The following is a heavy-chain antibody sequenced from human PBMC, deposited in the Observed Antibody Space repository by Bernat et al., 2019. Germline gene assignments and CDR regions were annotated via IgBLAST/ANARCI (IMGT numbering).Heavy chain of an antibody. CDR2: ISYDGSNK. CDR3: AKSYGFGEPSFGMDV. J-gene: IGHJ6*02. V-gene: IGHV3-30*18. D-gene: IGHD3-10*01. Sequence: QVQLVESGGGVVQPGRSLRLSCAASGFTFSSYGMHWVRQAPGKGLEWVAVISYDGSNKYYADSVKGRFTISRDDSKNTLYLQVNSLRAEDTAVYYCAKSYGFGEPSFGMDVWGQGTTVTVSS. CDR1: GFTFSSYG.